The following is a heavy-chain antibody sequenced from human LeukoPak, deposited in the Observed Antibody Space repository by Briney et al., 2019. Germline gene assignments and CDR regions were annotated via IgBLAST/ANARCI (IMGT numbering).Heavy chain of an antibody. V-gene: IGHV4-31*03. J-gene: IGHJ5*02. CDR1: GGSINSGYY. D-gene: IGHD3-10*01. Sequence: SETLSLTCLVSGGSINSGYYWNWIRPLPGKGLEWIGSVHNSGSTYYNPSLESRHTISMDTSKNQISLRLSSVTAADTAVYYCARGAWSSASGSYHRRNKWFDPWGQGILVTVSS. CDR3: ARGAWSSASGSYHRRNKWFDP. CDR2: VHNSGST.